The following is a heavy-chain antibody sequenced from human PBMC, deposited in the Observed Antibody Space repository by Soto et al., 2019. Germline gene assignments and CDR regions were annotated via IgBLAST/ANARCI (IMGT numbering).Heavy chain of an antibody. J-gene: IGHJ4*02. V-gene: IGHV1-69*13. Sequence: SVKVFCKASGGTFSSYAISWVRQAPGQGLEWMGGIIPIFGTANYAQKFQGRVTITADESTSTAYMELSSLRSEDTAVYYCASLLLRPTPHRKYYFDYWGQGTLVTVSS. CDR1: GGTFSSYA. CDR2: IIPIFGTA. CDR3: ASLLLRPTPHRKYYFDY. D-gene: IGHD1-26*01.